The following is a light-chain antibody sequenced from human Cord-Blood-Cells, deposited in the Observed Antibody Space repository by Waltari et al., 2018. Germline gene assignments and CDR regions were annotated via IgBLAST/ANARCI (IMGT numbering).Light chain of an antibody. Sequence: AVSLGERATINCKSSQSVLYSSNNKNYLAWYQQKPGQPPKLLIYWASTRESGAPDRFSGSGSGTDFTLTISSLQAEDVAVYYCQQYYSTPLTFGGGTKVEIK. CDR2: WAS. CDR3: QQYYSTPLT. J-gene: IGKJ4*01. CDR1: QSVLYSSNNKNY. V-gene: IGKV4-1*01.